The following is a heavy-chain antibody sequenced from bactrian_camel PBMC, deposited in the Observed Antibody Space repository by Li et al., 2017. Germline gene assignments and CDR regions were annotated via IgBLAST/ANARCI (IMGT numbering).Heavy chain of an antibody. V-gene: IGHV3S54*01. CDR1: GYIDSSVC. Sequence: HVQLVESGGGLVQAGGSLRLSCVAYGYIDSSVCMGWSRQAPGKEGEGVAGICTGGIGTYYADSVKGRFTASQDNAKNTLYLQMNSPKTEDTAMSYCAENPKPEDSTMYYCAAVCWTKLLLLSAARVPRSPSP. D-gene: IGHD3*01. CDR2: ICTGGIGT. J-gene: IGHJ4*01.